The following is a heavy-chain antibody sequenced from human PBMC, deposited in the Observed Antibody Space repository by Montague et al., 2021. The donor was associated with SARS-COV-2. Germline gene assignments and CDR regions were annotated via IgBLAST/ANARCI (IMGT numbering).Heavy chain of an antibody. CDR2: T. CDR3: ARVTKRVFTYEYDSSGYASDY. J-gene: IGHJ4*02. V-gene: IGHV4-34*01. D-gene: IGHD3-22*01. Sequence: TKCSPSLKSRVTISVDTSKNQFSLKLSSVTVADTAVYYCARVTKRVFTYEYDSSGYASDYWGQGTLVTVSS.